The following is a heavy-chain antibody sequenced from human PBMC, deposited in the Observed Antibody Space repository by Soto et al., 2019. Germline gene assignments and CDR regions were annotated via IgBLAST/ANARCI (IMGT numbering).Heavy chain of an antibody. J-gene: IGHJ6*02. CDR3: AREAYEFWSGYYSESYGMDV. Sequence: GGSLRLSCAVSGFNFSSYSMNWVRQAPGKGLEWVSYISSSSSTIYYADSVKGRFTISRDNAKNSLYLQMNSLRDEDTAVYYCAREAYEFWSGYYSESYGMDVWGQGTTVTVSS. D-gene: IGHD3-3*01. CDR1: GFNFSSYS. V-gene: IGHV3-48*02. CDR2: ISSSSSTI.